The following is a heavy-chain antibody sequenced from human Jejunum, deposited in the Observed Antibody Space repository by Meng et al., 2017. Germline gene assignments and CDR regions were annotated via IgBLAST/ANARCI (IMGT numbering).Heavy chain of an antibody. J-gene: IGHJ4*02. V-gene: IGHV4-4*02. CDR1: GGSITTDW. Sequence: QVQLEGSGPGLVKPSGPLSLTCAVSGGSITTDWWNWVRQPPRKGLEWIGEIWHSGASNYNPSLRSRVTISVDKSKNQLSLELASLTAADTAVYYCARGATGTRPFDYWGQGTLVTVSS. D-gene: IGHD5-12*01. CDR3: ARGATGTRPFDY. CDR2: IWHSGAS.